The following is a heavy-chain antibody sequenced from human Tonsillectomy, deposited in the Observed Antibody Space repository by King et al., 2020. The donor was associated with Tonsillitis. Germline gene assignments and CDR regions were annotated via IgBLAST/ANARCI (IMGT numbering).Heavy chain of an antibody. J-gene: IGHJ6*02. V-gene: IGHV3-21*01. Sequence: VQLVESGGGLVKPGGSLRLSCAASGFTFSDHSMTWVRQAPGKGLEWVALISSRSSYIYHADSVKGRFTISRDNPKKSLYLQMNSLRAEDTAVYYCVRQGFGVTARESGYFYSGLDVWGQGTTVIVSS. D-gene: IGHD2-21*02. CDR3: VRQGFGVTARESGYFYSGLDV. CDR2: ISSRSSYI. CDR1: GFTFSDHS.